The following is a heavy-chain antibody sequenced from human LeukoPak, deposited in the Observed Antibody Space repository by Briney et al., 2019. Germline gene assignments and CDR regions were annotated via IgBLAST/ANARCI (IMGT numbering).Heavy chain of an antibody. Sequence: PGGSLRLSCAASGFTFSSYWMHWVRHAPGKGLVWVSRINSDGSSTSYADSVKGRFTISRDNAKNTLYLQMNSLRAEDTAVYYCARVPAYYDYYYYGMDVWAKGPRSPSP. J-gene: IGHJ6*02. V-gene: IGHV3-74*01. D-gene: IGHD1-26*01. CDR2: INSDGSST. CDR3: ARVPAYYDYYYYGMDV. CDR1: GFTFSSYW.